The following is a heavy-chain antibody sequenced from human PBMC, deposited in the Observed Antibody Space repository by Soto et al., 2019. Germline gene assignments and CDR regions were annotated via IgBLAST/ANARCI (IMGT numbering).Heavy chain of an antibody. CDR1: GFSFSAYS. V-gene: IGHV3-21*01. D-gene: IGHD6-19*01. Sequence: GGSLRLSCAASGFSFSAYSMNWVRQAPGKGLEWVSSISPTNTYIDYADSVKGRFTISRDNAKNSLYLQMNSLRSEDTAVYYCARVSLLPTMAGVFDYWGQGTLVTVSS. CDR3: ARVSLLPTMAGVFDY. CDR2: ISPTNTYI. J-gene: IGHJ4*02.